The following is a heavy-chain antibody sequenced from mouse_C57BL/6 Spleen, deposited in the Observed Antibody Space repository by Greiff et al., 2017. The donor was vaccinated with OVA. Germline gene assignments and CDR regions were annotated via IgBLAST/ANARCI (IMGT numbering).Heavy chain of an antibody. V-gene: IGHV1-69*01. D-gene: IGHD1-1*01. J-gene: IGHJ3*01. CDR3: ARSGYGSSYFAY. Sequence: VQLQQPGAELVMPGASVKLSCKASGYTFTSYWMHWVKQRPGQGLEWIGEIDPSDSYTNYNQKFKGKSTLTVDKSSSTAYMQLSSLTSEDSAVYYCARSGYGSSYFAYWGQGTLVTVSA. CDR2: IDPSDSYT. CDR1: GYTFTSYW.